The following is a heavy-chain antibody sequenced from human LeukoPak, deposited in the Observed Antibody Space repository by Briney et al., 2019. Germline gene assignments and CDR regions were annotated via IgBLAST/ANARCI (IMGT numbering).Heavy chain of an antibody. J-gene: IGHJ4*02. CDR1: GFTFSNEV. Sequence: GGSLRLSCAASGFTFSNEVMTWVRQAPGKGLAWVSAIRGSDSSTHYADSVKGRFTISRDISKNTLYLQMNSLRGEDTAIYYCAKERASSGWYWAQWGQGTLVTVSS. CDR3: AKERASSGWYWAQ. D-gene: IGHD6-19*01. V-gene: IGHV3-23*01. CDR2: IRGSDSST.